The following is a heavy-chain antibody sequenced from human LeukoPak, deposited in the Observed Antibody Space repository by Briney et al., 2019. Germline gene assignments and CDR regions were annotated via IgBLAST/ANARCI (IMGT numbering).Heavy chain of an antibody. D-gene: IGHD2/OR15-2a*01. J-gene: IGHJ5*02. CDR1: GFNFSEFW. CDR3: ARGKTSQNIVTRKTYNWFDP. V-gene: IGHV3-21*01. CDR2: ISSTSNYI. Sequence: GGSLRLSCVASGFTSGFNFSEFWMSWVRQAPGKGLEWVSSISSTSNYIYYADSVKGRFTISRDNAKNSLYLQMKSLRAEDTAVYYCARGKTSQNIVTRKTYNWFDPWGQGTLVTVSS.